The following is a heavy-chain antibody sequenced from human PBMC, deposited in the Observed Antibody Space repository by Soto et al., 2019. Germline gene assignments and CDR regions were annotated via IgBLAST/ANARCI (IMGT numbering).Heavy chain of an antibody. V-gene: IGHV1-69*06. Sequence: ASVKVSCKASGGTFSSYAISWVRQAPGQGLEWMGGIIPIFGTANYAQKFQGRVTITADKSTSTAYMELSSLRSEDTAVYYCARDSRAARPLYYYGMDVWGQGTTVTVSS. D-gene: IGHD6-6*01. CDR3: ARDSRAARPLYYYGMDV. CDR1: GGTFSSYA. J-gene: IGHJ6*02. CDR2: IIPIFGTA.